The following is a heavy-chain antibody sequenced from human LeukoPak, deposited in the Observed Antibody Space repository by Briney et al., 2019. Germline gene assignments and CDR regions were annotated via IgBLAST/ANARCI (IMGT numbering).Heavy chain of an antibody. V-gene: IGHV3-66*01. CDR1: GFTVSNNY. CDR2: TYSGGST. J-gene: IGHJ4*02. CDR3: ARDLGYSYVYVLDY. D-gene: IGHD5-18*01. Sequence: GGSLRLSCAASGFTVSNNYMSWVRQAPVKGLEWVSVTYSGGSTNYADSVKGRFTVSRDTSKNTLYLQMNSLRAEDTAVYHCARDLGYSYVYVLDYWGQGTLVTVSS.